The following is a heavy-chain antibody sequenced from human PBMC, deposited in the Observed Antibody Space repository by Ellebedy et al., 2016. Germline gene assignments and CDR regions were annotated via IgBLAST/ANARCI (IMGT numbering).Heavy chain of an antibody. CDR3: ATPKASRITMVRGARYLYFDL. CDR2: FDPEDGET. CDR1: GYTLTELS. V-gene: IGHV1-24*01. D-gene: IGHD3-10*01. J-gene: IGHJ2*01. Sequence: ASVKVSCKVSGYTLTELSMHWVRQAPGKGLEWMGGFDPEDGETIYAQKFQGRVTMTEDTSTDTAYMELSSLRSEDTAVYYCATPKASRITMVRGARYLYFDLWGRGTLVTVSS.